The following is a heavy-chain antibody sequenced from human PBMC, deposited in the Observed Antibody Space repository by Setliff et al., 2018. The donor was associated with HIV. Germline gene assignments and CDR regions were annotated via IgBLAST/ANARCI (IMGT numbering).Heavy chain of an antibody. Sequence: PSETLSLTCTVSGASISSGLYYWNWIRQPAGKGLEWIGRISSSGSTTYSPSLRSRVTISMETSNTRFSLWLRSATAADTATYFCARLGRAIDDGGSSLRLDFWGQGMLVTVSS. CDR3: ARLGRAIDDGGSSLRLDF. J-gene: IGHJ4*02. CDR2: ISSSGST. D-gene: IGHD2-21*01. V-gene: IGHV4-61*02. CDR1: GASISSGLYY.